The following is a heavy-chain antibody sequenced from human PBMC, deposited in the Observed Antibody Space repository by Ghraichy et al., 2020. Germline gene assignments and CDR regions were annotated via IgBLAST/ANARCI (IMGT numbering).Heavy chain of an antibody. J-gene: IGHJ6*02. CDR1: GFTVSSNY. CDR2: IYSGGST. D-gene: IGHD3-10*01. CDR3: ARGGAMVRGAPRTYYYYGMDV. Sequence: GESLNISCAASGFTVSSNYMSWVRQAPGKGLEWVSVIYSGGSTYYADSVKGRFTISRDNSKNTLYLQMNSLRAEDTAVYYCARGGAMVRGAPRTYYYYGMDVWGQVTTVTVSS. V-gene: IGHV3-53*01.